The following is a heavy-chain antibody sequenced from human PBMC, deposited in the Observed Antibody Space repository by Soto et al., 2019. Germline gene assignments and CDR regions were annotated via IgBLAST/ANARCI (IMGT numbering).Heavy chain of an antibody. CDR3: ARDDKYSSSWYANY. V-gene: IGHV3-21*01. D-gene: IGHD6-13*01. Sequence: EVQLVESGGGLVKPGGSLRLSCAASGFTFSSYSMNWVRQAPGKGLEWVSSISSSSSYIYYADSVTGLFTISRANAKNSLYLQMNSLRAEDTAVYYCARDDKYSSSWYANYWGQGTLVTVSS. J-gene: IGHJ4*02. CDR2: ISSSSSYI. CDR1: GFTFSSYS.